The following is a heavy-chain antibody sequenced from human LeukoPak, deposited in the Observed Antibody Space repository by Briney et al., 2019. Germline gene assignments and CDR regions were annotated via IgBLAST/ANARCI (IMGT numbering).Heavy chain of an antibody. D-gene: IGHD2-21*01. J-gene: IGHJ5*02. V-gene: IGHV4-4*07. CDR1: GGSISSYY. Sequence: SETLSLTCAVSGGSISSYYWIWIRQPAGKGLEWIGRIYTSGSTNYNPSLKSRVTMSVDTSKNQLSLQLSSVTAADTAVYYCARIFPGSWIAPWGQGPLVTVSS. CDR2: IYTSGST. CDR3: ARIFPGSWIAP.